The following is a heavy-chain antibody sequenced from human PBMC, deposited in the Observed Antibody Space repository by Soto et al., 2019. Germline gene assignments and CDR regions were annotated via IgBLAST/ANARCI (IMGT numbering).Heavy chain of an antibody. CDR2: IAYDGSNK. V-gene: IGHV3-30*18. J-gene: IGHJ4*02. Sequence: QVQVVESGGGVVQPGRSLRLSCAASGFTFRSYGMHWVRQAPGKGLEWVAVIAYDGSNKYYADSVKGRFTISRDNSKNMLYLQMTSQRAEDTAVYYCAKDRSSSWTFDYWGQGTLVTVSS. CDR3: AKDRSSSWTFDY. CDR1: GFTFRSYG. D-gene: IGHD6-13*01.